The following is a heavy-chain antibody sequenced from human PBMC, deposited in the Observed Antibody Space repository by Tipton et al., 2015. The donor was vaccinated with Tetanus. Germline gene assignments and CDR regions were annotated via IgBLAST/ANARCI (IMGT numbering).Heavy chain of an antibody. J-gene: IGHJ6*02. Sequence: TLSLTCNVSGDSIKKYYWSWIRQPPGKGLEWIGYVFHSGSTKYNPSLKSRVTISVDTSKNQFSLKLRSVTAADTAVYYCARDSNFYSYSYTGMDVRGQGTTVTVSS. CDR2: VFHSGST. D-gene: IGHD4-11*01. V-gene: IGHV4-59*01. CDR3: ARDSNFYSYSYTGMDV. CDR1: GDSIKKYY.